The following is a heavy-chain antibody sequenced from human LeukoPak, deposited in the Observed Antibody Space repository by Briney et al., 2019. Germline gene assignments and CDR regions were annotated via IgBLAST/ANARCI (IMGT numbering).Heavy chain of an antibody. V-gene: IGHV3-23*01. CDR3: ARDRVEATLYFDY. Sequence: PGGSLRLSCAGSGFSFSDYGMSWVRQPPGKGLEWVSGLSYRGDSTYYADSVKGRFTISRDNSQNTLYLQMNSLRAEDTAVYYCARDRVEATLYFDYWGQGTLVTVSS. CDR2: LSYRGDST. J-gene: IGHJ4*02. CDR1: GFSFSDYG. D-gene: IGHD1-26*01.